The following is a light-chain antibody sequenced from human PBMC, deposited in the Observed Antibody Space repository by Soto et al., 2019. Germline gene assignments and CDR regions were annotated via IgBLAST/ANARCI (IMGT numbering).Light chain of an antibody. CDR1: QSVDSSY. Sequence: EVVLTQSPGALSRSPGERATLSCRSSQSVDSSYFAWYQQRPGQAPRLLISETSTRATGIPDRFSGSGSGTDFTLTVSRLEPEDFAVYFCQQYGSYPLTFGGGTKVDIK. CDR3: QQYGSYPLT. CDR2: ETS. V-gene: IGKV3-20*01. J-gene: IGKJ4*01.